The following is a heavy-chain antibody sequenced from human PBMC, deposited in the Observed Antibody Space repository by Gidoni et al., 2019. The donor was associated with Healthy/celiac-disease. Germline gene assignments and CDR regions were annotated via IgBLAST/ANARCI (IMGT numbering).Heavy chain of an antibody. CDR2: ISSSSSYI. Sequence: EVQLVESGGGLVKPGGSLRLSCAASGFPFSSYSMNWVRQAPGKGLEWVSSISSSSSYIYYADSVKGRFTISRDNAKNSLYLQMNSLRAEDTAVYYCASQGDGGYYYYGMDVWGQGTTVTVSS. CDR3: ASQGDGGYYYYGMDV. V-gene: IGHV3-21*01. J-gene: IGHJ6*02. CDR1: GFPFSSYS. D-gene: IGHD3-16*01.